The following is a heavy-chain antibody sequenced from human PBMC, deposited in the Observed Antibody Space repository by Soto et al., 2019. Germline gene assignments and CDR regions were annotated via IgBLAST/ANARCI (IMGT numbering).Heavy chain of an antibody. CDR3: ARDRSSSWPPAPYYYYGMDV. Sequence: GGSLRLSCAASGFTFSSYEMNWVRQAPGKGLEWVSYISSSGSTIYYADSVKGRFTISRDNAKNSLYLQMNSLRAEDTAVYYCARDRSSSWPPAPYYYYGMDVWGQGTTVTVSS. CDR2: ISSSGSTI. J-gene: IGHJ6*02. CDR1: GFTFSSYE. D-gene: IGHD6-13*01. V-gene: IGHV3-48*03.